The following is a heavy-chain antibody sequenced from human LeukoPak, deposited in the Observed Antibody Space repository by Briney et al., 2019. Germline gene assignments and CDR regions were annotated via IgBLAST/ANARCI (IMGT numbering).Heavy chain of an antibody. V-gene: IGHV3-9*01. CDR3: ARDNSVRDEAWWFSP. D-gene: IGHD5-24*01. J-gene: IGHJ5*02. CDR2: ISWNSGSI. Sequence: GGSLRLSCAASGFTFDDYAMHWVRQAPGKGLEWVSGISWNSGSIGYADSVKGRFTISRDNSKNTLYLQMNSLRAEDTAVYYCARDNSVRDEAWWFSPWGQGTLVTVSS. CDR1: GFTFDDYA.